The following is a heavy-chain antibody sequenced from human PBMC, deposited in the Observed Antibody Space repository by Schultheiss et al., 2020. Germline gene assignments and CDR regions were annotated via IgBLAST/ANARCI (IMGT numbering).Heavy chain of an antibody. V-gene: IGHV1-8*01. D-gene: IGHD3-3*02. CDR3: ARELGRPRISPYDY. CDR2: MNPNSGNT. CDR1: GYTFTSYD. J-gene: IGHJ4*02. Sequence: ASVKVSCKASGYTFTSYDINWVRQATGQGLEWMGWMNPNSGNTGYAQKFQGRVTMTRNTSISTAYMELSRLRSDDTAVYYCARELGRPRISPYDYWGQGTLVTVSS.